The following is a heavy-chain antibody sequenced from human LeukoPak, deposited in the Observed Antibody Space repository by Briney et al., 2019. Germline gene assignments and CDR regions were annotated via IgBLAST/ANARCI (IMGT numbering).Heavy chain of an antibody. CDR1: GFTFSSYA. D-gene: IGHD2-2*01. J-gene: IGHJ4*02. Sequence: GGSLRLSCAASGFTFSSYAMSWVRQAPGKGLEWVSAISGSGGSTYYADSVKGRFTISRDNAKNSLYLQMNSLRAEDTAVYYCARDSSVPAARGHPNWVYWGQGTLVTVSS. CDR2: ISGSGGST. V-gene: IGHV3-23*01. CDR3: ARDSSVPAARGHPNWVY.